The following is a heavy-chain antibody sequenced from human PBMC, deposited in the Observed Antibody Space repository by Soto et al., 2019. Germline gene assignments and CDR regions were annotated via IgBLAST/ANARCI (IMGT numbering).Heavy chain of an antibody. V-gene: IGHV4-59*08. CDR1: YTSISNLF. CDR2: IYFTGST. Sequence: AIMSPTRTSYYTSISNLFSCLVRPPAGKGLEWIGCIYFTGSTIYNPSLESRVTMSVDTSKNQFSLRLNSVTAADTAVYYCASFPVNPGRDSSPIFDSWGQGNLVTVS. J-gene: IGHJ4*02. D-gene: IGHD3-22*01. CDR3: ASFPVNPGRDSSPIFDS.